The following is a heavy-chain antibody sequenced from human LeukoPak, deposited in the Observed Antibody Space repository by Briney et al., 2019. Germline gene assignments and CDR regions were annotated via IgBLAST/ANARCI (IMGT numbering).Heavy chain of an antibody. Sequence: PSETLSLTCTVSGGSISSYYWSWIRQPAGKGLEWIGRIYTSGSTNYNPSLKSRVTMSVDTSKNQFSLKLSSVTAADTAVYYCARGSSGWDKQTYFDYWGQGTLVTVSS. J-gene: IGHJ4*02. CDR2: IYTSGST. CDR1: GGSISSYY. CDR3: ARGSSGWDKQTYFDY. V-gene: IGHV4-4*07. D-gene: IGHD6-19*01.